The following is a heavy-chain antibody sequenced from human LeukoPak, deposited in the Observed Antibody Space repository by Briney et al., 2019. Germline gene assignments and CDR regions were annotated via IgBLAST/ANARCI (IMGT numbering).Heavy chain of an antibody. CDR1: GYSFTSYW. Sequence: GESLKISCKGSGYSFTSYWIGWVRQMPGKGLEWMGIIYPGDSDTRYSPSFQGQVTISADKSISTAYLQWSSLKASDTAMYYCARQKCYYDSSGYYQDYWGQGTLVTVSS. J-gene: IGHJ4*02. V-gene: IGHV5-51*01. D-gene: IGHD3-22*01. CDR3: ARQKCYYDSSGYYQDY. CDR2: IYPGDSDT.